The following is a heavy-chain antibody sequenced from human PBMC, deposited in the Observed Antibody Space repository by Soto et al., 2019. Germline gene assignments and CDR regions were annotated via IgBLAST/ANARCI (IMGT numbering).Heavy chain of an antibody. J-gene: IGHJ5*02. CDR2: IFYSGST. Sequence: PSETLSLTCTVSGGSISSSSYYWGWIRQPPGKGLEWIGNIFYSGSTYYNPSLKSRVTISVDRSKNQFSLKLSSVTAADTAVYYCARVPDRWGQGTLVTVSS. V-gene: IGHV4-39*07. D-gene: IGHD2-2*01. CDR3: ARVPDR. CDR1: GGSISSSSYY.